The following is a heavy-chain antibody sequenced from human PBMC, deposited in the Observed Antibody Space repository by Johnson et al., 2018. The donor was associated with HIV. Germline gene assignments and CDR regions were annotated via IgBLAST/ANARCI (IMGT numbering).Heavy chain of an antibody. D-gene: IGHD3-3*01. Sequence: VQLVESGGGVVRPGGSLRLSCAASGFTFSDYYMNWIRQAPGKGLEWVSGISDSGGSTHYADSVKGRFTISRDNSKNTLYLQMNSLRAEDTAVYYCARGGNRYYNFWSGYYRDAFDIWGQGTMVTVSS. CDR1: GFTFSDYY. V-gene: IGHV3-23*04. CDR3: ARGGNRYYNFWSGYYRDAFDI. CDR2: ISDSGGST. J-gene: IGHJ3*02.